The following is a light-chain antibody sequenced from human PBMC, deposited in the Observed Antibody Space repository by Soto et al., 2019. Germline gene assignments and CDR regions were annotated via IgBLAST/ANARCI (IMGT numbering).Light chain of an antibody. J-gene: IGKJ2*01. Sequence: IVMTQSPDSLAVSLGERATINCKSSQSVLYSANKYYLAWYQQKPRQPPKLLIYWASTRESGVPDRFSGSGSGTHFTLSIFRLRAEDAAVYYCQKPYTSLYTLGPGTKLEIK. CDR3: QKPYTSLYT. CDR2: WAS. CDR1: QSVLYSANKYY. V-gene: IGKV4-1*01.